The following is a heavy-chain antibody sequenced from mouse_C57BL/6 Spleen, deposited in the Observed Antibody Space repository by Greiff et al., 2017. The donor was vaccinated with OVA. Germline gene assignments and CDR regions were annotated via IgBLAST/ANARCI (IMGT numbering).Heavy chain of an antibody. J-gene: IGHJ2*01. D-gene: IGHD2-3*01. CDR3: TRIYDGYYSY. CDR1: GYTFTDYE. Sequence: QVQLQQSGAELVRPGASVTLSCKASGYTFTDYEMHWVKQTPVHGLEWIGAIDPETGGTAYNQKFKGKAILTADKSSSTAYMELRSLTSEDSAVYYCTRIYDGYYSYWGQGTTLTVSS. CDR2: IDPETGGT. V-gene: IGHV1-15*01.